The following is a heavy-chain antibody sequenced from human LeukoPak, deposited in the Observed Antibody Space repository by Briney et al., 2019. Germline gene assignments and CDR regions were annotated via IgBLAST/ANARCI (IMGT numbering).Heavy chain of an antibody. V-gene: IGHV3-66*01. D-gene: IGHD3-22*01. CDR2: IYSGGST. CDR1: GFTFTDYW. J-gene: IGHJ4*02. Sequence: GGSLRLSCAASGFTFTDYWMSWIRQAPGKGLEWVSVIYSGGSTYYADSVKGRFTISRDNSKNTLYLQMNSLRAEDMAVYYCARVHSDYYDSSGYYYWGQGTLVTVSS. CDR3: ARVHSDYYDSSGYYY.